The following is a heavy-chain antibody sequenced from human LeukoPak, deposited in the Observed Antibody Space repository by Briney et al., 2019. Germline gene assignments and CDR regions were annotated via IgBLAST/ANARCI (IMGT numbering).Heavy chain of an antibody. D-gene: IGHD3-9*01. J-gene: IGHJ3*02. CDR3: ARVEAWYYDILTGPSDAFDI. CDR1: GYTFTGYY. V-gene: IGHV1-2*02. CDR2: INPNSGGT. Sequence: GASVKVSCKASGYTFTGYYMHWVRQAPGQGLEWMGWINPNSGGTNYAQKFQGRVTMTRDTSISTAYMELSRLRSDDTAVYYCARVEAWYYDILTGPSDAFDIWGQGTMVTVSS.